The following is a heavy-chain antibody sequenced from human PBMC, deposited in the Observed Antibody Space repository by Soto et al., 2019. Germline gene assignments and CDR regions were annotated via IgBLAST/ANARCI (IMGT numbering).Heavy chain of an antibody. V-gene: IGHV3-13*01. J-gene: IGHJ6*02. Sequence: GGSLRLSCAASGFTFSSYDMHWVRQATGKGLEWVSAIGTAGDTYYPGSVKGRFTISRENAKNSLYLQMNSLRAEDTAVYYCARDRLVTKTYYYYGMDVWGQGTTVTVSS. CDR3: ARDRLVTKTYYYYGMDV. D-gene: IGHD3-9*01. CDR2: IGTAGDT. CDR1: GFTFSSYD.